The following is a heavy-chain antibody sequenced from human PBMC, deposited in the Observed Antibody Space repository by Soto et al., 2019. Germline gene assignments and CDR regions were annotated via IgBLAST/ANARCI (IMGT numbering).Heavy chain of an antibody. CDR2: INHSGST. Sequence: QVQLQQWGAGLLKPSETLSLTCAVYGGSFSGYYWSWVRQPPGKGLEWIGEINHSGSTNCNPSLVSRVTISVDTYKSQFSLKLSSVTAADTAMYYCARTSRFDSWGQGTLVTVSS. J-gene: IGHJ4*02. CDR3: ARTSRFDS. CDR1: GGSFSGYY. V-gene: IGHV4-34*02. D-gene: IGHD6-6*01.